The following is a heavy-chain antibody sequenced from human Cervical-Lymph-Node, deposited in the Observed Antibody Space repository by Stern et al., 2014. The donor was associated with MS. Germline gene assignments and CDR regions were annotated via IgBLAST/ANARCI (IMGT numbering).Heavy chain of an antibody. CDR2: IYPGDSDT. D-gene: IGHD4-17*01. CDR3: ARDYGDYAFDY. CDR1: GYSFTANW. Sequence: VQLVASGAEVKKPGESLKISCKGSGYSFTANWIAWVRQMPGKGLEWMGIIYPGDSDTIYSPSFQGKVTISADKSISPAYRQWISRKASDSAMYYCARDYGDYAFDYWGQGTLVTVSS. J-gene: IGHJ4*02. V-gene: IGHV5-51*01.